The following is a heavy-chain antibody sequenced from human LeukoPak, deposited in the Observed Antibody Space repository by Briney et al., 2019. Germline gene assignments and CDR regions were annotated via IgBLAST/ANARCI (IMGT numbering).Heavy chain of an antibody. V-gene: IGHV1-18*04. D-gene: IGHD6-13*01. J-gene: IGHJ1*01. CDR2: ISAYNGNT. Sequence: ASVKVSCKASGYSFTTYRLDWVRQAPGQGLEWMGWISAYNGNTNYAQKLQGRVTITADKSTSTAYMELSSLRSEDTAVYYCASRIAAAEYFQHWGQGTLVTVSS. CDR3: ASRIAAAEYFQH. CDR1: GYSFTTYR.